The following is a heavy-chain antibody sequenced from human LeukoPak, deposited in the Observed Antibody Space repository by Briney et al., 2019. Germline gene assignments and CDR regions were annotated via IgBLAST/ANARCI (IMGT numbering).Heavy chain of an antibody. CDR2: IYSDNT. D-gene: IGHD2-2*01. CDR1: GFTVSSNS. Sequence: PGGSLRLSCTVSGFTVSSNSMSWVRQAPGKGLEWVSFIYSDNTHYSDSVKGRFTISRDNSKNTLYLQMNSLRAEDTAVYYCAKSHRGHCSTTTCDDEGDYWGQGTLVTVSS. V-gene: IGHV3-53*01. J-gene: IGHJ4*02. CDR3: AKSHRGHCSTTTCDDEGDY.